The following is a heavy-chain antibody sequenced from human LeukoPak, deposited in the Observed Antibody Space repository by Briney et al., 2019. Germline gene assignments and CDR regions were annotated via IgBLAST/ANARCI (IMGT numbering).Heavy chain of an antibody. CDR1: GFTFSSYG. J-gene: IGHJ6*03. Sequence: PGGSLRLSCAASGFTFSSYGMHWVRQAPGKGLEWVAVISYDGSNKYYADSVKGRFTISRDDSKNTLYLQMNSLRAEDTAVYYCARGPLGYCSSTSCYGRAYYYYYMDVWGKGTTVTISS. V-gene: IGHV3-30*12. CDR3: ARGPLGYCSSTSCYGRAYYYYYMDV. CDR2: ISYDGSNK. D-gene: IGHD2-2*01.